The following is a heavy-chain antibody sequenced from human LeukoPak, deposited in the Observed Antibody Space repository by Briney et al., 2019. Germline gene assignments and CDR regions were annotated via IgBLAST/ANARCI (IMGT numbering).Heavy chain of an antibody. V-gene: IGHV4-4*07. Sequence: KPSETLSLTCTVSGGSISSYYWTWIRQPAGKGLEWIGRIHTSGSTNHNPSLKSRVTMSVDTSNNQFSLKLSSVTAADTAVYYCARARGLGIGAHFDYWGQGTLVTVSS. CDR3: ARARGLGIGAHFDY. D-gene: IGHD4-17*01. J-gene: IGHJ4*02. CDR1: GGSISSYY. CDR2: IHTSGST.